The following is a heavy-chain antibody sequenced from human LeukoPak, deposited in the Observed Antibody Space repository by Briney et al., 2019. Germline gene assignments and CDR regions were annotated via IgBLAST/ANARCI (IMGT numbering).Heavy chain of an antibody. CDR1: GYTFTSYG. CDR3: ARGYYYDSSGYQYYYGMDV. Sequence: PGASVKVSCTASGYTFTSYGISWVRQAPGQGLEWMGWSSADNGNTNYAQKLQGRATMNTDKSTSTAYMELRSLRSDETAVYYCARGYYYDSSGYQYYYGMDVWGQGTTVTVSS. V-gene: IGHV1-18*01. D-gene: IGHD3-22*01. J-gene: IGHJ6*02. CDR2: SSADNGNT.